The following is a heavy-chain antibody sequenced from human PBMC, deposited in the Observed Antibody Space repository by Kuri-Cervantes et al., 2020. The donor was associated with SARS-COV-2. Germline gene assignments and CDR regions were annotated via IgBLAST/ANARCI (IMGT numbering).Heavy chain of an antibody. CDR3: AKAVTARGFVY. CDR1: GCTFSSYA. CDR2: ISGIGCST. Sequence: GESLKISCASSGCTFSSYAMSWVRQAPGQGLEWFLAISGIGCSTYDADSVKGWFTISRDNSKNTLYLQMNRLKVEDTAVYYCAKAVTARGFVYWGQGTMVTVSS. V-gene: IGHV3-23*01. D-gene: IGHD6-6*01. J-gene: IGHJ4*02.